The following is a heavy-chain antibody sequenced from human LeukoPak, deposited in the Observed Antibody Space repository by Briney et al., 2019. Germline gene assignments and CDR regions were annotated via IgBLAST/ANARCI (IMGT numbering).Heavy chain of an antibody. CDR1: GGTFSSYA. J-gene: IGHJ1*01. CDR2: IIPILGIA. CDR3: ARRQYYYDSSGYYADWFQH. D-gene: IGHD3-22*01. Sequence: GASVKVSCKASGGTFSSYAISWVRQAPGQGLEWMGRIIPILGIANYAQKFQGRVTITADKSTSTAYMELSSLRSEDTAVYYCARRQYYYDSSGYYADWFQHWGQGTLVTVSS. V-gene: IGHV1-69*04.